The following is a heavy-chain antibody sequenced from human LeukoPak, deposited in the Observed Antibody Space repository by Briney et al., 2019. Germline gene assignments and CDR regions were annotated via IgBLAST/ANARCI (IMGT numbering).Heavy chain of an antibody. J-gene: IGHJ4*02. CDR1: GFTFSSYA. CDR2: ISGSSRTI. CDR3: ARQTRVLPAPHDY. V-gene: IGHV3-48*01. Sequence: PGGSLRLSCAASGFTFSSYAMSWVRQAPGKGLEWLSYISGSSRTIYYADSVKGRFTISRDNAKNSLYLQMNSLRAEDTAVYYCARQTRVLPAPHDYWGQGTLVTVSS. D-gene: IGHD2-2*01.